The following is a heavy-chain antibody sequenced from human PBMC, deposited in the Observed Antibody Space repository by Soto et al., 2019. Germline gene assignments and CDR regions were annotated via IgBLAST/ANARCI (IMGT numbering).Heavy chain of an antibody. V-gene: IGHV3-30*18. J-gene: IGHJ4*02. CDR1: GFIFSTYD. Sequence: GGSLRLSCAVSGFIFSTYDMHWVRQTPGKGLEWVAIISYDGSNKHYADSVKGRFTISRDNSKNTLYLQMNSLRAEDTAVYYCAKGVSYDFWSGFFGYWGQGTLVTAPQ. CDR2: ISYDGSNK. CDR3: AKGVSYDFWSGFFGY. D-gene: IGHD3-3*01.